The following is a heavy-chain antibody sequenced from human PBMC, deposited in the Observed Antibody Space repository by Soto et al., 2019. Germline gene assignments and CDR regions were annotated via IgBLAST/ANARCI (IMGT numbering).Heavy chain of an antibody. D-gene: IGHD5-18*01. Sequence: PGESLKISEEGSGGRVTRYWSRWVRQKHGKGLEWMGRIDPSDSYTNYSPSFHGHVTISADKSISTAYLQWSSLRADDTAVYYCARAPGDTPYYYYGMDIWGQGTTVTVSS. CDR3: ARAPGDTPYYYYGMDI. CDR1: GGRVTRYW. V-gene: IGHV5-10-1*01. J-gene: IGHJ6*02. CDR2: IDPSDSYT.